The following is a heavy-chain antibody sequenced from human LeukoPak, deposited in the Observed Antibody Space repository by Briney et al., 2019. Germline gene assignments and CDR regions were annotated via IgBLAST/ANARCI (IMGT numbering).Heavy chain of an antibody. V-gene: IGHV3-64D*06. D-gene: IGHD6-19*01. CDR1: GFAFSSYA. CDR2: ISSNGGST. Sequence: GGSLRVSCSASGFAFSSYARHLVRQAPGEGLEYLSAISSNGGSTYYADSVKGRFTVSRDNSKNTLYLHMSSVRAEDTAVYYCVKSLISSGPREVDYFDYWGQGTLVTVSS. J-gene: IGHJ4*02. CDR3: VKSLISSGPREVDYFDY.